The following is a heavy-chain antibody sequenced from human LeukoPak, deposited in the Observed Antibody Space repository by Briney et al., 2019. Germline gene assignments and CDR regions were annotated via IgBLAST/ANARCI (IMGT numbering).Heavy chain of an antibody. CDR3: ARSGFIVVAEYYGMDV. V-gene: IGHV1-18*01. J-gene: IGHJ6*02. D-gene: IGHD2-15*01. Sequence: ASVKVSCKASGYTFTSYGISWVRQAPGQGLEWMGWISAYNGNTNYAQQLQGRVTMTTDTSTSTAYMELRSLSSDDTAVYYCARSGFIVVAEYYGMDVWGQGTTVTVSS. CDR1: GYTFTSYG. CDR2: ISAYNGNT.